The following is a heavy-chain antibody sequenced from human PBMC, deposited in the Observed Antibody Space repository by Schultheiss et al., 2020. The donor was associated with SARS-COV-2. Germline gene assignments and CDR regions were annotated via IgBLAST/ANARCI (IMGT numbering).Heavy chain of an antibody. CDR2: MNPNSGNT. J-gene: IGHJ3*02. V-gene: IGHV1-8*02. D-gene: IGHD6-19*01. Sequence: ASVKVSCKASGGTFSSYTINWVRQATGQGLEWMGWMNPNSGNTGYAQKFQGRVTMTRNTSISTAYMELSSLRSEDTAVYYCARGTVADDAFDIWGQGTMVTVSS. CDR1: GGTFSSYT. CDR3: ARGTVADDAFDI.